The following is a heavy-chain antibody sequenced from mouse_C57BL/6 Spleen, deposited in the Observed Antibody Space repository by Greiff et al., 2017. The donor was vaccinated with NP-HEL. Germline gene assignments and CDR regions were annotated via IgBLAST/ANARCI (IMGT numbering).Heavy chain of an antibody. CDR1: GFTFTDYY. J-gene: IGHJ1*03. V-gene: IGHV7-3*01. CDR3: ARRDYGSREYFDV. D-gene: IGHD1-1*01. CDR2: IRNKANGYTT. Sequence: EVKLVESGGGLVQPGGSLSLSCAASGFTFTDYYMSWVRQPPGKALEWLGFIRNKANGYTTEYSASVKGRFTISRDNSQSILYLQMNALRAEDSATYYCARRDYGSREYFDVWGTGTTVTVSS.